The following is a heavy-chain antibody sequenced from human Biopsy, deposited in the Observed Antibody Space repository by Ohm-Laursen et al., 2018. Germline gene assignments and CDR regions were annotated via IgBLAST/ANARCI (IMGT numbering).Heavy chain of an antibody. Sequence: GSSVKVSCKASGYTFAGYYLHWVRQAPGHGLEWMGWINPNSGNANYAQSFQGRLTVTRDTSISTAYMELTSLTFDDTAIYYCARVPAYPSIDGYYGLDLWGQGTTVTVSS. CDR1: GYTFAGYY. J-gene: IGHJ6*02. V-gene: IGHV1-2*02. CDR3: ARVPAYPSIDGYYGLDL. CDR2: INPNSGNA. D-gene: IGHD3-9*01.